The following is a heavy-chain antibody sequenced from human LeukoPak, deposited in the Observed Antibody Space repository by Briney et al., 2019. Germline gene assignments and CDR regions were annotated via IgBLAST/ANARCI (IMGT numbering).Heavy chain of an antibody. J-gene: IGHJ4*02. CDR1: GGTFSHYA. V-gene: IGHV1-69*04. CDR3: ARTGIDYGDYSY. CDR2: IMPILDIT. Sequence: SVKVSCKASGGTFSHYAISWVRQAPGQGLEWMGRIMPILDITHCAQKFQGRVTISADESTSTAYMELSSLRSEDTAVYYCARTGIDYGDYSYWGQGTLVTVSS. D-gene: IGHD4-17*01.